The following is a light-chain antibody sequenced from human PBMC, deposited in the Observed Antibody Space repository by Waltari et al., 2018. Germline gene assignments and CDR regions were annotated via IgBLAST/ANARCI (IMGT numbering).Light chain of an antibody. CDR3: CSYAGNNFPAV. CDR1: SNDIGSYNL. J-gene: IGLJ2*01. CDR2: EVY. V-gene: IGLV2-23*02. Sequence: QSALTQPASVSGSPGQSITISCSGTSNDIGSYNLVSWSQQHPGKAPKLIIFEVYKRPSGISGRFSGSRSGNTASLTISGLQAEDEADYYCCSYAGNNFPAVFGGGTKLTVL.